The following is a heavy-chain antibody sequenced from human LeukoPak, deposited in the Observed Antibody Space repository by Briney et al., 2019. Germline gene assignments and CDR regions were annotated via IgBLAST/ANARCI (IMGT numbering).Heavy chain of an antibody. CDR3: ARDKSIAARPLYRRISEFDY. V-gene: IGHV3-33*01. CDR1: GFTFSSYG. CDR2: IWYDGSNK. J-gene: IGHJ4*02. Sequence: GGSLRLSCAASGFTFSSYGMHWVRQAPGKGLEWAAVIWYDGSNKYYADSVKGRFTISRDNSKNTLYLQMNSLRAEDTAVYYCARDKSIAARPLYRRISEFDYWGQGTLVTVSS. D-gene: IGHD6-6*01.